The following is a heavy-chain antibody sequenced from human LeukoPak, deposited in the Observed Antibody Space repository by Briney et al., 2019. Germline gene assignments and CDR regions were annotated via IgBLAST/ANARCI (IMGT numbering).Heavy chain of an antibody. CDR1: GFTFDDYA. D-gene: IGHD3-10*01. CDR2: ISWNSGSI. V-gene: IGHV3-9*01. J-gene: IGHJ3*02. Sequence: GGSLRLSCAASGFTFDDYAMHWVRHAPGKGLEWVSGISWNSGSIGYADSVKGRFTISRDNAKNSLYLQMNSLRAEDTALYYCAKGAWGSGSLSDAFDIWGQGTMVTVSS. CDR3: AKGAWGSGSLSDAFDI.